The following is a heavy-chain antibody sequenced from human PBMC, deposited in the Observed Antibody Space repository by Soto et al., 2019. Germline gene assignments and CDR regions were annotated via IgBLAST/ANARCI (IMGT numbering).Heavy chain of an antibody. D-gene: IGHD3-22*01. J-gene: IGHJ4*02. V-gene: IGHV3-23*01. Sequence: EVQLLESGGGLVQPGGSLRLSCAASGFTFSSYAMSWVRQAPGKGLEWVSAISGSGGSTYYADSVKGRFTISRDNSKNTRYLQMNSLRAEDTAVYYCAILTYYYDSSGYYNFDYWGQGTLVTVSS. CDR3: AILTYYYDSSGYYNFDY. CDR2: ISGSGGST. CDR1: GFTFSSYA.